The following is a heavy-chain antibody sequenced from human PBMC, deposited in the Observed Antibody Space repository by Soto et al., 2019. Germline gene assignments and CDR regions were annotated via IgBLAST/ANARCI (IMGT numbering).Heavy chain of an antibody. V-gene: IGHV1-24*01. Sequence: ASVKVSCKVSGYTLTELSMHWVRQAPGKGLEWMAAFDPEDGETIYAQKFQGRVTMTEDTSTDTAYMEVSGLRSEDTAVYYCATALSRVGATFGPWGQGTLVTVSS. CDR2: FDPEDGET. J-gene: IGHJ5*02. CDR3: ATALSRVGATFGP. D-gene: IGHD1-26*01. CDR1: GYTLTELS.